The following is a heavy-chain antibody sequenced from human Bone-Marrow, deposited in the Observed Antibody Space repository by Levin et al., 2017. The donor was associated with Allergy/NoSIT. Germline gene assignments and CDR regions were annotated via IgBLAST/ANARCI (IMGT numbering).Heavy chain of an antibody. D-gene: IGHD2-2*01. CDR1: GDTFSSYA. Sequence: SVKVSCKASGDTFSSYAISWVRQAPGQGLEWMGRITPIVDIANFAQKFQGRVTITADTSTSTAYMELSSLRSEDTAVYYCAREPAVPYYFDYWGQGTLVTVSS. CDR2: ITPIVDIA. CDR3: AREPAVPYYFDY. V-gene: IGHV1-69*04. J-gene: IGHJ4*02.